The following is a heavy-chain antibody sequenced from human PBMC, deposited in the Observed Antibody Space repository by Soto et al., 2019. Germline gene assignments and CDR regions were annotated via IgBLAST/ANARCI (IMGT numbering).Heavy chain of an antibody. CDR3: VRDGGTAQYYYYYYGMDV. J-gene: IGHJ6*02. CDR1: GYTFTGYY. V-gene: IGHV1-2*04. CDR2: INPNSGGT. Sequence: ASVKVSCKASGYTFTGYYMHWVRQAPGQGLEWMGWINPNSGGTNYAQKFQGWVTMTRDTSISTAYMELSRLRSDDTAVYYCVRDGGTAQYYYYYYGMDVWGQGTTVTVSS. D-gene: IGHD2-21*02.